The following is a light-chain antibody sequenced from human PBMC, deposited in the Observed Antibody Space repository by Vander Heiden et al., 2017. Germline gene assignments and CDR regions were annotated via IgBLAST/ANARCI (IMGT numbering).Light chain of an antibody. J-gene: IGLJ3*02. CDR1: NIGDKR. CDR3: QVWDSGNDHWV. CDR2: DEN. V-gene: IGLV3-21*02. Sequence: SYGVAQATSELVVPGQAAKVTCGGNNIGDKRGHWYQQQPGQAPVLVVYDENDRPSGTPERFSGSNSGTTATLTISRVEAGDEADYYCQVWDSGNDHWVFGGGTKLTVL.